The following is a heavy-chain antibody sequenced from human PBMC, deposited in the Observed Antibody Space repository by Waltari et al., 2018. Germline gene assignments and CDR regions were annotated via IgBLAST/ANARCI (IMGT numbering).Heavy chain of an antibody. D-gene: IGHD1-26*01. Sequence: QVQLVESGGGVVQPGRSLRLSCAASGFTFSSYAMHWVRQAPGKGLEWVAVISYDGSNKYYADSVKGRFTISRDNSKNTLYLQMNSLRAEDTAVYYCARDRLTRNSNWFDPWGQGTLVTVSS. J-gene: IGHJ5*02. CDR2: ISYDGSNK. CDR1: GFTFSSYA. V-gene: IGHV3-30*01. CDR3: ARDRLTRNSNWFDP.